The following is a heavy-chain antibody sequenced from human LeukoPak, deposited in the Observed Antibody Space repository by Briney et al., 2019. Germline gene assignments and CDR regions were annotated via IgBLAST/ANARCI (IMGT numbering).Heavy chain of an antibody. CDR2: INHSGST. CDR1: GGSFSGYY. Sequence: PSETLSLTCPVYGGSFSGYYWSWIRQPPGKGLEWIGEINHSGSTNYNPSLKSRVTMSVDTSKNQFSLKLSSVTAADTAVYYCARGNYDFWSGYYSRYYYYYYMDVWGKGTTVTVSS. CDR3: ARGNYDFWSGYYSRYYYYYYMDV. V-gene: IGHV4-34*01. D-gene: IGHD3-3*01. J-gene: IGHJ6*03.